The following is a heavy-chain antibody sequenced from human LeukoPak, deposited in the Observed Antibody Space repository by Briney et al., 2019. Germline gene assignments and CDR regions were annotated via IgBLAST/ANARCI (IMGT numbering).Heavy chain of an antibody. Sequence: PGGSLRLSCAASGFTVSSNYMSWVRQAPGKGLEWVSVIYSGGSTYYADSVKGRFTISRDNSKNTLYLQMNSLRAEDTAVYYCARRRITMIVGAFDIWGQGTMVTVSS. CDR3: ARRRITMIVGAFDI. V-gene: IGHV3-53*01. CDR1: GFTVSSNY. D-gene: IGHD3-22*01. J-gene: IGHJ3*02. CDR2: IYSGGST.